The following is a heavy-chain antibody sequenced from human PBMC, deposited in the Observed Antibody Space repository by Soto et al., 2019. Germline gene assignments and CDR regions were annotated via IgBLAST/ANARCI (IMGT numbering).Heavy chain of an antibody. CDR2: ISPYNGDT. J-gene: IGHJ4*02. D-gene: IGHD2-2*01. V-gene: IGHV1-18*01. CDR3: AKYCSSTSCDHYFDY. CDR1: GYSFTNYD. Sequence: ASVKVSGKASGYSFTNYDISWVRQAPGQGLEWMGWISPYNGDTNYAQKLQGRVTMTTDTSTSTAYMELRSLRSDATAVYYCAKYCSSTSCDHYFDYWGQGTLVTVSS.